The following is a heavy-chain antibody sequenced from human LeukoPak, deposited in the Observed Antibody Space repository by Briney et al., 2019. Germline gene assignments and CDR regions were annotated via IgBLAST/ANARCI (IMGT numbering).Heavy chain of an antibody. CDR3: ARNQDYSNFYFDY. D-gene: IGHD4-11*01. Sequence: PSETLSLTCTVSGGSIGSYYWSWIRQPAGKGLEWIGRIYTSGSTNYNPSLKSRVTMSVDTSKNQFSLKLSSVTAADTAVYYCARNQDYSNFYFDYWGQGTLVTVSS. CDR1: GGSIGSYY. J-gene: IGHJ4*02. CDR2: IYTSGST. V-gene: IGHV4-4*07.